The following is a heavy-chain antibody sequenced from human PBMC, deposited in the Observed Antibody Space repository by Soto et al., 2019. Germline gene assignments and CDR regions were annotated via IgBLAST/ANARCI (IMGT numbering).Heavy chain of an antibody. Sequence: GGSLRLSCAASGFTFSSYAMSWVRQAPGKGLEWVSAISGSGGSTYYADSVKGRFTISRDNSKNTLYLQMNSLRGEDTAVYYCERDLSVAGPDYWGQGTLVTVSS. V-gene: IGHV3-23*01. CDR3: ERDLSVAGPDY. CDR2: ISGSGGST. CDR1: GFTFSSYA. J-gene: IGHJ4*02. D-gene: IGHD6-19*01.